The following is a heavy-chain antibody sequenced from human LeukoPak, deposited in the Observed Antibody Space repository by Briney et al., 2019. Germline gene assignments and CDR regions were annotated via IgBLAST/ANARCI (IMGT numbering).Heavy chain of an antibody. V-gene: IGHV4-4*07. CDR3: ARVARQLVVPAAGYYMDV. CDR2: IYTSGST. D-gene: IGHD2-2*01. Sequence: SGTLSLTCTVSGGSISSYYWSWIRQPAGKGLEWIGRIYTSGSTNYNPSLKSRVTMSVDTSKNQFSLKLSSVTAADTAVYYCARVARQLVVPAAGYYMDVWGKGTTVTVSS. CDR1: GGSISSYY. J-gene: IGHJ6*03.